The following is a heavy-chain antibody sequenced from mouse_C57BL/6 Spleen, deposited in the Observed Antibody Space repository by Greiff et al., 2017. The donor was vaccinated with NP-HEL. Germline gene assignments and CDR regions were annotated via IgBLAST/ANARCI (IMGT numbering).Heavy chain of an antibody. V-gene: IGHV1-82*01. D-gene: IGHD3-2*02. Sequence: VQLQQSGPELVKPGASVKISCKASGYAFSSSWMNWVKQRPGKGLEWLGRIYPGDGDTNYNGKFKGKATLTADKSSSTAYMQISSLTSEDAAVYIGGRERRLAYWGQGTLVTVSA. J-gene: IGHJ3*01. CDR3: GRERRLAY. CDR2: IYPGDGDT. CDR1: GYAFSSSW.